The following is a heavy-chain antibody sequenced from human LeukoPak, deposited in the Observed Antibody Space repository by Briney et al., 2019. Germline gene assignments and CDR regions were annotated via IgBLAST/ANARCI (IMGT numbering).Heavy chain of an antibody. CDR2: ISAYNGNT. CDR3: AKGGSQNNYYGMDV. Sequence: GSVKVSCKASGYTFTSFPIAWVRQAPGQGLEWMGWISAYNGNTNSAQKFRDRVTMTTDTSASTAYMELRSLTSDDTAVYYCAKGGSQNNYYGMDVWGQGTTVTVSS. D-gene: IGHD3-16*01. CDR1: GYTFTSFP. V-gene: IGHV1-18*01. J-gene: IGHJ6*02.